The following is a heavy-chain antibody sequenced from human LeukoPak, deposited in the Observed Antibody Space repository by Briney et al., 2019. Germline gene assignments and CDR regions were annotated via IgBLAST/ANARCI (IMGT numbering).Heavy chain of an antibody. CDR1: GYTFTSYY. D-gene: IGHD5-18*01. CDR2: INPSGGST. V-gene: IGHV1-46*01. J-gene: IGHJ4*02. CDR3: ASAGIVDTAMEYYFDY. Sequence: VASVTVSCKASGYTFTSYYMHWVRQAPGQGLVWMGIINPSGGSTSYAQKFQGRVTMTRDTSMSAVYMELSSLRSEDTAVYYCASAGIVDTAMEYYFDYWGQGTLVTVSS.